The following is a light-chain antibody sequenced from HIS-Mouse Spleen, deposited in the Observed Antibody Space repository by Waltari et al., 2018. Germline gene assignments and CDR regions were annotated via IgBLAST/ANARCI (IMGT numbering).Light chain of an antibody. CDR2: EDS. CDR1: ALPKKY. CDR3: YSTDSSGNHRV. Sequence: SYELTQPPPVSVSPGQTARITCPGHALPKKYAYWYQQKSGQAPVLVIYEDSKRPSGIPERFSGSSSGTMATLTISGAQVEDEADYYCYSTDSSGNHRVFGGGTKLTVL. V-gene: IGLV3-10*01. J-gene: IGLJ2*01.